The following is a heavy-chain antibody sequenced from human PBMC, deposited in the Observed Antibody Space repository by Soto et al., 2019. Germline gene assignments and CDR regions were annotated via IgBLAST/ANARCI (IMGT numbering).Heavy chain of an antibody. Sequence: SLRLSCVASGFTASPYSMNWVRQAPGKGLEWVSYISSGSGTIYYADSVKGRFTISRDNAKNTLYLQMNSLRAEDTAMYYCARGPRGYYDSSGYSPRFDPWGQGTLVTVSS. V-gene: IGHV3-48*04. D-gene: IGHD3-22*01. CDR3: ARGPRGYYDSSGYSPRFDP. CDR1: GFTASPYS. CDR2: ISSGSGTI. J-gene: IGHJ5*02.